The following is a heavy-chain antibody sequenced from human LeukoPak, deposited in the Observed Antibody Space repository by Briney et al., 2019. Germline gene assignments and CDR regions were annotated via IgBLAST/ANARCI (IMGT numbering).Heavy chain of an antibody. CDR3: ASSEYYDRLYYFDY. CDR2: INPNSGGT. V-gene: IGHV1-2*02. J-gene: IGHJ4*02. D-gene: IGHD3-22*01. CDR1: GYTFTGYY. Sequence: GASVKVSCKASGYTFTGYYMHCVRQAPGQGVEWMGWINPNSGGTNYAQKFQGRVTMTRDMSISTAYMELSRLRSDDTAVYYCASSEYYDRLYYFDYWGQGTLVTVSS.